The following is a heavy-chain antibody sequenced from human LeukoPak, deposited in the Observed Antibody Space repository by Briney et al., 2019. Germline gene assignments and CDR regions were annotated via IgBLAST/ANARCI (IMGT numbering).Heavy chain of an antibody. CDR2: IYYSGST. J-gene: IGHJ4*02. Sequence: NPSETLSLTCTVSGGSISSSSYYWGWIRQPPGKGLEWVGSIYYSGSTYYNPSLKSRVTISVDTSKNQFSLKLSSVTAADTAVYYCARTNDYSNYDFDYWGQGTLVTVSS. D-gene: IGHD4-11*01. CDR3: ARTNDYSNYDFDY. CDR1: GGSISSSSYY. V-gene: IGHV4-39*01.